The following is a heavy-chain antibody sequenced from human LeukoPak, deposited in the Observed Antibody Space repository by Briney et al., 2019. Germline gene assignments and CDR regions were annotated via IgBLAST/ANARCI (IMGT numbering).Heavy chain of an antibody. J-gene: IGHJ4*02. Sequence: IPGGSLRLSCAASGLTFSSYTMNWVRQAPGKGLEWVSSIDSSSTYIYYADSMKGRFTISRDNAKNSLYLQMNSLRAEDTAVYYCARDSVVVVAAFDYWGQGSLVTVSS. D-gene: IGHD2-15*01. V-gene: IGHV3-21*01. CDR2: IDSSSTYI. CDR3: ARDSVVVVAAFDY. CDR1: GLTFSSYT.